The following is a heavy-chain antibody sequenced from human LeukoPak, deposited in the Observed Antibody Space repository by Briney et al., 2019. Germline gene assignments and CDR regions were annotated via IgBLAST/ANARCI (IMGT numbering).Heavy chain of an antibody. J-gene: IGHJ4*02. CDR2: IKSKTDGGTT. Sequence: GGSLRLSCAASGFTFSNAWMSWVRQAPGKGLEWVGRIKSKTDGGTTDYAAPVKGRFTISRDDSKNTLYLQMNSLKTEDTAVYYCAKGVSQPKYYFEYWGRGTLVTVSS. D-gene: IGHD2-2*01. V-gene: IGHV3-15*01. CDR3: AKGVSQPKYYFEY. CDR1: GFTFSNAW.